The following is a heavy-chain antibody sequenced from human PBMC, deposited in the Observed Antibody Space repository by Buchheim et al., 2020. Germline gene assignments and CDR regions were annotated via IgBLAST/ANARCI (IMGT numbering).Heavy chain of an antibody. CDR2: IYPGDSDT. D-gene: IGHD2-15*01. J-gene: IGHJ6*02. V-gene: IGHV5-51*01. CDR1: GYSFTSYW. Sequence: EVQLVQSGAEVKKPGESLKISCKGSGYSFTSYWIGWVRQMPGKGLEWMGIIYPGDSDTRYSPSFQGQVTISADKSISTAYPQWSSLNASDTAMYYCARKGYCSGGSCSSYYYYGMDVWGQGTT. CDR3: ARKGYCSGGSCSSYYYYGMDV.